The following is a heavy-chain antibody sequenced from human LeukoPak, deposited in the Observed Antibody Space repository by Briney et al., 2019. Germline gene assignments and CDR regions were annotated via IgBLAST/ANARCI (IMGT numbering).Heavy chain of an antibody. CDR3: AKVDRYYASGSYTYFDY. V-gene: IGHV3-30*18. D-gene: IGHD3-10*01. CDR1: GFTFSSYG. CDR2: ISYDGSNK. Sequence: GRSLRLSCAASGFTFSSYGMHWVRQAPGKGLEWVAVISYDGSNKYYADSVKGRFTISRDNSKNTLYLQMNNLRAEDTAVYYCAKVDRYYASGSYTYFDYWGQGTLVTVSS. J-gene: IGHJ4*02.